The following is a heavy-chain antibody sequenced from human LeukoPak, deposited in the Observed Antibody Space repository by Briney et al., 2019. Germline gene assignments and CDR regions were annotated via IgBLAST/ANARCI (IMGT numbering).Heavy chain of an antibody. V-gene: IGHV3-11*01. Sequence: GGSLRLSCAASGFTFSDYYMSWIRQAPGKGLEWVSYISSSGSTIYYADSVKGRFTISRDNAKNSLYLQMNSLRAEDTAVYYCARGPAGGLRYFDWLSGGPIYYYYGMDVWGKGPTVTVSS. CDR3: ARGPAGGLRYFDWLSGGPIYYYYGMDV. CDR1: GFTFSDYY. J-gene: IGHJ6*04. CDR2: ISSSGSTI. D-gene: IGHD3-9*01.